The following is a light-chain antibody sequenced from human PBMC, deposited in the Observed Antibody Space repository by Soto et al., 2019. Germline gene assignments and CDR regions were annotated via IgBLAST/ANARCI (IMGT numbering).Light chain of an antibody. J-gene: IGLJ2*01. CDR2: EVS. V-gene: IGLV2-8*01. CDR3: SSYAGNNRLV. CDR1: SSDVGGYNY. Sequence: QSVLTQPPSASGSPGQSVTISCTGTSSDVGGYNYVSWYQQHPGKAPKLMIYEVSKRPSGVPDRFSGSKSGNTASLTVSGLQAEDEADYCCSSYAGNNRLVFGGGTQLTVL.